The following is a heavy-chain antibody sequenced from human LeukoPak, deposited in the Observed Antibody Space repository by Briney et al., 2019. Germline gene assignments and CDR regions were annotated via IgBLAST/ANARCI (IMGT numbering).Heavy chain of an antibody. CDR3: ARDRRYDY. CDR1: GFTFSSYA. J-gene: IGHJ4*02. V-gene: IGHV3-21*01. CDR2: ISSSSYI. D-gene: IGHD1-1*01. Sequence: NSGGSLRLSCAASGFTFSSYAMSWVRQAPGKGLEWVSSISSSSYIYYADSVKGRFTISRDNAKNSLYLQMNSLRAEDTAVYYCARDRRYDYWGQGTLVTVSS.